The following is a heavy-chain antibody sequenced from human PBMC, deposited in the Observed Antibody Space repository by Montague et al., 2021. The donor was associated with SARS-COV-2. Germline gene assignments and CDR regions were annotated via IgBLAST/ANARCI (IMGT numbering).Heavy chain of an antibody. CDR3: ARDPINRITIFGVVTRGWYLDL. CDR2: IYYSGST. V-gene: IGHV4-31*03. Sequence: TLSLTCTVSGGSISSGGYYWSWIRQHPGKGLEWIGFIYYSGSTYYNPSLKSRVPISVDPSKNQFSLKLSSVTAADAAVYYCARDPINRITIFGVVTRGWYLDLWGRGTLVTVSS. J-gene: IGHJ2*01. CDR1: GGSISSGGYY. D-gene: IGHD3-3*01.